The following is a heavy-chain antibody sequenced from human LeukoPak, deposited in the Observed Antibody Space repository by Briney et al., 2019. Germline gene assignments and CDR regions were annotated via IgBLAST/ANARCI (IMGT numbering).Heavy chain of an antibody. V-gene: IGHV4-30-2*01. CDR2: IYHSGST. J-gene: IGHJ6*02. D-gene: IGHD2-2*01. CDR3: ARAVCSSTSCSYYYYYGMDV. CDR1: GGSISSGGYS. Sequence: SETLSLTCAVSGGSISSGGYSWSWIRQPPGKGLEWIGYIYHSGSTYYNPSLKSRVTISVDRSKNQFSLKLSSVTAADTAVYYCARAVCSSTSCSYYYYYGMDVWGQGTTVTVSS.